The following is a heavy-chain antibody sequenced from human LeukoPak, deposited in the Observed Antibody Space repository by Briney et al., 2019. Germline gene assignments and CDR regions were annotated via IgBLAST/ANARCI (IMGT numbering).Heavy chain of an antibody. J-gene: IGHJ4*02. CDR3: ARGDILTGYYPSYFDY. CDR1: GSTFSSYA. V-gene: IGHV3-30-3*01. D-gene: IGHD3-9*01. CDR2: ISYDGSNK. Sequence: GGSLRLSCAASGSTFSSYAMPWVRQAPGKGLEWVAVISYDGSNKYYADSVKGRFTISRDNSKNTLYLQMNSLRAEDTAVYYCARGDILTGYYPSYFDYWGQGTLVTVSS.